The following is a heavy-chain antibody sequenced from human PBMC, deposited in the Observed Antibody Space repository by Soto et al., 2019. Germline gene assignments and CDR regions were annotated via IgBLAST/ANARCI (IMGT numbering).Heavy chain of an antibody. CDR1: GYTFTSFG. Sequence: QLHLVQSGAEVKKPGASVKVSCTASGYTFTSFGVSWVRQVPGQGLEWMGWISGYNGGTDYAQKFQGRVTMTTDRYTSTAYMEVRSLRSDDTAVYYCARDKPQQIVGYNYYYGMDVWGQGTTVTVSS. CDR2: ISGYNGGT. V-gene: IGHV1-18*04. CDR3: ARDKPQQIVGYNYYYGMDV. J-gene: IGHJ6*02. D-gene: IGHD6-6*01.